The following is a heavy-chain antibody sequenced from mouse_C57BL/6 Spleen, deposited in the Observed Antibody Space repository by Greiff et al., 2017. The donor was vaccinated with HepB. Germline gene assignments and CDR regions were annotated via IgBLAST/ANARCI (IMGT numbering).Heavy chain of an antibody. D-gene: IGHD1-1*01. Sequence: EVQLQQSGTVLARPGASVKMSCKTSGYTFTSYWMHWVKQRPGQGLEWIGAIYPGNSDTSYNQKFKGKAKLTAVTSASTAYMELSSLTNEDSAVYYCTRGYYGSRYNGFSYAMDYWGQGTSVTVSS. V-gene: IGHV1-5*01. CDR3: TRGYYGSRYNGFSYAMDY. CDR2: IYPGNSDT. CDR1: GYTFTSYW. J-gene: IGHJ4*01.